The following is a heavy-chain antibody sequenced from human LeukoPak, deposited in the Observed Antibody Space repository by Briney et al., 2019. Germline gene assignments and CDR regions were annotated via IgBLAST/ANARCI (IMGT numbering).Heavy chain of an antibody. D-gene: IGHD2-15*01. Sequence: SETLSLTCTVSGGSISSYYWSWIRQPPGKGLEWIGYIYYSGSTNYNPSLKSRVTISVDTSKNQFSLKLSSVTAADTAVYYCARRRPRAGTPNYMDVWGQGTTVTVSS. CDR1: GGSISSYY. CDR2: IYYSGST. CDR3: ARRRPRAGTPNYMDV. J-gene: IGHJ6*02. V-gene: IGHV4-59*08.